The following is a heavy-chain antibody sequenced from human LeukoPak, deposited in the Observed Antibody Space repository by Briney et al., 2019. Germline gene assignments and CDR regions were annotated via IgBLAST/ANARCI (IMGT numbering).Heavy chain of an antibody. CDR1: GGSISSSTYY. CDR2: IYYSGST. J-gene: IGHJ5*02. D-gene: IGHD3-10*01. CDR3: ARLWFGNWFDP. Sequence: SETLSLTCTVSGGSISSSTYYWGWIRQPPGKGLEWIGSIYYSGSTYYNPSLKSRVTISVDTSKNQFSLKLSSVTAADTAVYYCARLWFGNWFDPWGQGTLVTVSS. V-gene: IGHV4-39*01.